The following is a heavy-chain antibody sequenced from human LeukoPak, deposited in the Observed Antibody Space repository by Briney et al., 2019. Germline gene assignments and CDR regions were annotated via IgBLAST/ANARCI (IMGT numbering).Heavy chain of an antibody. CDR1: GGSLSSGDYY. CDR3: ARVDPEDGNYYGSGSYLNWFDP. D-gene: IGHD3-10*01. Sequence: SQTLSLTCTVSGGSLSSGDYYWSWIRQPPGKGLEWIGYIYYSGSTYYNPSLKSRVTISVDTSKNQFSLKLSSVTAADTAVYYCARVDPEDGNYYGSGSYLNWFDPWGQGTLVTVSS. J-gene: IGHJ5*02. CDR2: IYYSGST. V-gene: IGHV4-30-4*01.